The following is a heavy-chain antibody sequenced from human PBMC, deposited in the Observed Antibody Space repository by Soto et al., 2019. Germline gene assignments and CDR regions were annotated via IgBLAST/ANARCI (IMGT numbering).Heavy chain of an antibody. V-gene: IGHV1-46*01. J-gene: IGHJ6*02. CDR3: AKGRGGKTVANFGMDV. CDR1: GDSVSNDY. CDR2: ISPFGGAT. D-gene: IGHD3-16*01. Sequence: ASVKVSCKASGDSVSNDYLHWVRQAPGQGFEWLGLISPFGGATAYAQRFKGRVTVTMDKSSASFYLELSSLRSDDTAVYYCAKGRGGKTVANFGMDVWGQGVTVTVSS.